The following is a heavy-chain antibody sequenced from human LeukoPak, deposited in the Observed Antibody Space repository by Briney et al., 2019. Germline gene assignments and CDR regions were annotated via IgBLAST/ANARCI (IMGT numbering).Heavy chain of an antibody. CDR1: GYTFTSYY. V-gene: IGHV1-46*01. Sequence: ASVKVSCKASGYTFTSYYMHWVRRAPGQGLEWMGIINPSGGSTSYAQKFQGRVTMTRDMSTSTVYMELSSLRSEDTAVYYCASATWTYSSGWPLDYWGQGTLVTVSS. CDR2: INPSGGST. D-gene: IGHD6-19*01. J-gene: IGHJ4*02. CDR3: ASATWTYSSGWPLDY.